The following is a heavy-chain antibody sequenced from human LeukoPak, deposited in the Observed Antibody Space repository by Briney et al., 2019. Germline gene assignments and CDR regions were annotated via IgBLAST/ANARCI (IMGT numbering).Heavy chain of an antibody. Sequence: GGSLRLSCAASGFTFSSYSMNWVRQAPGKGLEWVSSISSSSSYIYYADSVKGRFTISRDNAKNSLYLQMNSLRAEDTAVYYCARDNGYSYGDYYYYMDVWGRGTTVTVSS. CDR1: GFTFSSYS. CDR2: ISSSSSYI. CDR3: ARDNGYSYGDYYYYMDV. V-gene: IGHV3-21*01. D-gene: IGHD5-18*01. J-gene: IGHJ6*03.